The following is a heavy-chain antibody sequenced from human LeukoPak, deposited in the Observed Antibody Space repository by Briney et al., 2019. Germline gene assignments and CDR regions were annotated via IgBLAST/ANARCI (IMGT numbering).Heavy chain of an antibody. CDR3: ASAASYGSGIFDY. J-gene: IGHJ4*02. CDR1: GFTFSSYS. CDR2: ISYDGSNK. V-gene: IGHV3-30*03. Sequence: GGSLRLSCAASGFTFSSYSMNWVRQAPGKGLEWVAVISYDGSNKYYADSVKGRFTISRDNSKNTLYLQMNSLRAEDTAVYYCASAASYGSGIFDYWGQGTLVTVSS. D-gene: IGHD3-10*01.